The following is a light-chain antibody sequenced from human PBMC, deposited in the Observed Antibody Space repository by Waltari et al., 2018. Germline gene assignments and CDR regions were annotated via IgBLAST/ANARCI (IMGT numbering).Light chain of an antibody. J-gene: IGKJ1*01. CDR2: GAS. CDR3: QQYVRLPVT. CDR1: QSDSRA. V-gene: IGKV3-20*01. Sequence: VLTQSPRTLSLSLGKRDTLFCRARQSDSRALAWYQQKPGQAPRLLIHGASTRATGIPDRFSGSGSGTDFSLTISRLEPEDFAVYYCQQYVRLPVTFGEGTKVEI.